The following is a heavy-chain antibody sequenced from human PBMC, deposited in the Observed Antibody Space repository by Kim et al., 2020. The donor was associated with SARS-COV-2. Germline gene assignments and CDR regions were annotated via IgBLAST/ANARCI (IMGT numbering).Heavy chain of an antibody. V-gene: IGHV4-59*09. CDR2: ST. CDR3: ARGRLYDFDY. J-gene: IGHJ4*02. Sequence: STNYNPSLKSRVTISVDTSKNQFSLKLSSVTAADTAVYYCARGRLYDFDYWGQGTLVTVSS. D-gene: IGHD2-8*01.